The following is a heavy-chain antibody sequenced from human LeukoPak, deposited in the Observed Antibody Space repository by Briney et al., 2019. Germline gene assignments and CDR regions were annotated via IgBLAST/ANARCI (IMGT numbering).Heavy chain of an antibody. CDR1: GFTFSSFV. CDR2: ISSDGSNI. Sequence: HAGRSLRLSCAASGFTFSSFVIHWVRQAPGKGLEWVAVISSDGSNIYYADSVKGRFTISRDNSKNTVYLQMNSLRAEDTAVYYCARNALLDYWGQGTLVTVSS. V-gene: IGHV3-30-3*01. J-gene: IGHJ4*02. CDR3: ARNALLDY.